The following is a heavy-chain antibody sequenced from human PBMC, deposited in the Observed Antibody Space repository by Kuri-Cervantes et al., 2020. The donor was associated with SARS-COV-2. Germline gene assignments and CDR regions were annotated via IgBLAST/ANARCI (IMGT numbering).Heavy chain of an antibody. CDR2: IYWDDDK. CDR3: AHRGYYDSSGSLDY. D-gene: IGHD3-22*01. V-gene: IGHV2-5*02. Sequence: SGPTLVKPTQTLTLTCTFSGFSLSTRGVGVGWMRQPPGKALEWLALIYWDDDKRYSPSLKSGLTITKDTSKNQVVLTMTNMDPVDTATYYCAHRGYYDSSGSLDYWGQGTLVTVSS. CDR1: GFSLSTRGVG. J-gene: IGHJ4*02.